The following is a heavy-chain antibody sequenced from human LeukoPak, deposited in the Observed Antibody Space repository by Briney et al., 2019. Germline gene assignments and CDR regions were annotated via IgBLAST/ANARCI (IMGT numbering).Heavy chain of an antibody. Sequence: GGSLRPSCAASGLTFSNYWMDWVRQAPGRGLEWVANIKQDGSEKNYVDSVKGRFIISRDNAKNSLYLQMNTLRADDTAVYYCARDGFGTGSNWGQGTLVTVSS. J-gene: IGHJ4*02. CDR3: ARDGFGTGSN. CDR2: IKQDGSEK. D-gene: IGHD3-16*01. V-gene: IGHV3-7*03. CDR1: GLTFSNYW.